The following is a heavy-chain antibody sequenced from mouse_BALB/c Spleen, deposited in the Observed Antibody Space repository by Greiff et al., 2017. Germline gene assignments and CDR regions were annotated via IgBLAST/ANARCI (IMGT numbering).Heavy chain of an antibody. D-gene: IGHD2-3*01. CDR2: IWAGGST. Sequence: VMLVESGPGLVAPSQSLSITCTVSGFSLTSYGVHWVRQPPGKGLEWLGVIWAGGSTNYNSALMSRLSISKDNSKSQVFLKMNSLQTDDTAMYYCARDDDGYVDYWGQGTTLTVSS. V-gene: IGHV2-9*02. CDR1: GFSLTSYG. CDR3: ARDDDGYVDY. J-gene: IGHJ2*01.